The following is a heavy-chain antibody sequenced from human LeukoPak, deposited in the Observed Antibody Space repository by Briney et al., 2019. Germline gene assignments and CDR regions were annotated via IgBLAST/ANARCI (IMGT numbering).Heavy chain of an antibody. CDR2: IYYSGST. D-gene: IGHD6-19*01. J-gene: IGHJ5*02. CDR3: ARQMSIAVAGWWLWLPPNYWFDP. V-gene: IGHV4-39*01. Sequence: SETLSLTCTVSGGSISSSSYYWGWIRQPPGKGLEWIGSIYYSGSTYYNPSLKSRVTISVDTSKNQFSLKLSSVTAADTAVYYCARQMSIAVAGWWLWLPPNYWFDPWGQGTLVTVSS. CDR1: GGSISSSSYY.